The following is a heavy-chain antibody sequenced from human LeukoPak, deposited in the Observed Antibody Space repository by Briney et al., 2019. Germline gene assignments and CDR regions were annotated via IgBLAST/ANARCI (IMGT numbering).Heavy chain of an antibody. V-gene: IGHV4-59*08. J-gene: IGHJ5*02. D-gene: IGHD6-25*01. CDR2: IYYSGST. CDR1: GGSTSSYY. Sequence: SETLSLTCTVSGGSTSSYYWSWIRLPPGKGLEWIGYIYYSGSTNYNPSLKSRVTISVDTSKNRFSLKLSSVTAADTAVYYCARTAGSDWFDPWGQGTLVTVSS. CDR3: ARTAGSDWFDP.